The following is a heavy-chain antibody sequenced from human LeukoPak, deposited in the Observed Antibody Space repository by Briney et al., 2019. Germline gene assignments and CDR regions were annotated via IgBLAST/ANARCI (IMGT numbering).Heavy chain of an antibody. Sequence: GGSLRLSCVVSGFTFSTSYMSWVRQAPGKGLEWVSVLYSGGSSYYADSVKGRFTISRDNSKNTLYLQMNSLRAENTAVYYCARLGVHEDLTGYYNDWFDPWGQGTLVTVSS. D-gene: IGHD3-9*01. CDR3: ARLGVHEDLTGYYNDWFDP. J-gene: IGHJ5*02. CDR2: LYSGGSS. V-gene: IGHV3-53*05. CDR1: GFTFSTSY.